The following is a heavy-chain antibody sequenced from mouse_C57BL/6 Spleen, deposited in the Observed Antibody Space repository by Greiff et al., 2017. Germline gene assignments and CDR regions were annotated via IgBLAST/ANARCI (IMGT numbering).Heavy chain of an antibody. V-gene: IGHV1-74*01. CDR1: GYTFTSYW. D-gene: IGHD1-1*01. CDR2: IHPSDSDT. J-gene: IGHJ1*03. CDR3: AIGYGSSDGGGFWYFDV. Sequence: VQLQQPGAELVKPGASVKVSCKASGYTFTSYWMHWVKQRPGQGLEWIGRIHPSDSDTNYTQKFKGQATWTVGKSSSRAYMQLRSLTSEDSAVYYCAIGYGSSDGGGFWYFDVLGTGTSVNGS.